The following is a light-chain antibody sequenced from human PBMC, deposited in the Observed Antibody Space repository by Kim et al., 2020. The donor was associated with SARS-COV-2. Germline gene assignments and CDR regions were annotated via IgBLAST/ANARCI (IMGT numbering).Light chain of an antibody. CDR3: QRGLT. J-gene: IGKJ4*01. V-gene: IGKV3-15*01. CDR2: GAS. CDR1: QSVSSN. Sequence: EIVMTQSPATLSVSPGERATLSCRASQSVSSNLAWYQQKPGQAPRLLIYGASTRATGIPARFSGSGSGTEFTLTISSLQSEDFAVYYCQRGLTFGGGTKVDIK.